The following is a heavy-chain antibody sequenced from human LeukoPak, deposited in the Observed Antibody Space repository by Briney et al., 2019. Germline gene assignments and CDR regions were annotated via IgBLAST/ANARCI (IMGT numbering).Heavy chain of an antibody. CDR2: INPNSGDT. CDR3: AGSTSGDAFDI. D-gene: IGHD3-10*01. Sequence: ASVKVSCKASGGTFSSYAISWVRQAPGQGLEWMGRINPNSGDTNSAQKFQGRVTMTRDTSISTVDVELSRLRSDDTAVFYCAGSTSGDAFDIWGQGTIVTVSS. V-gene: IGHV1-2*06. J-gene: IGHJ3*02. CDR1: GGTFSSYA.